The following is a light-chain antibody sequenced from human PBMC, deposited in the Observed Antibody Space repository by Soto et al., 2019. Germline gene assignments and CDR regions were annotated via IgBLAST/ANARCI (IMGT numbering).Light chain of an antibody. CDR1: QSVSSSY. V-gene: IGKV3D-20*02. CDR2: GAS. CDR3: QQRQHWPPIT. Sequence: EIVLTQSPGTLSLSPGERATLSCRASQSVSSSYLAWYQQKPGQAPRLLISGASSRATGIPDRFSGSGSGTDFTLTISSLEPEDFAVYYCQQRQHWPPITFGQGTRLEIK. J-gene: IGKJ5*01.